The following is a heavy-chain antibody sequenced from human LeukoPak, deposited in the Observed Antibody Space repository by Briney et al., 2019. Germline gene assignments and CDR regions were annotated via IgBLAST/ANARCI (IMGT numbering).Heavy chain of an antibody. CDR1: GFTFSSYG. CDR2: TRYDGSNR. CDR3: AKEVVPAAMDG. Sequence: GGSLRLSCAASGFTFSSYGMHWVRQAPGKGLEWVAFTRYDGSNRYYVDSVKGRFTVSSDNSKNTLYLQMNSLRADDTAGYYCAKEVVPAAMDGWGRGTLVTVSS. D-gene: IGHD2-2*01. V-gene: IGHV3-30*02. J-gene: IGHJ4*02.